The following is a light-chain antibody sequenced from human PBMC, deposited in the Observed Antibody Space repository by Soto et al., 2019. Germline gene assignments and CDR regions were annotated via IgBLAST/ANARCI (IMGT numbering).Light chain of an antibody. J-gene: IGLJ3*02. CDR3: SSYTSSSTLV. Sequence: QSVLTQPASVSGSPGQSITISCTGTSSDVDTYKYVSWYQQHPGKAPKLMIYEVSYRPSGVSDRFSGSKSGNTASLTISGRQAEDEADYYCSSYTSSSTLVFGGGTKLTVL. V-gene: IGLV2-14*01. CDR2: EVS. CDR1: SSDVDTYKY.